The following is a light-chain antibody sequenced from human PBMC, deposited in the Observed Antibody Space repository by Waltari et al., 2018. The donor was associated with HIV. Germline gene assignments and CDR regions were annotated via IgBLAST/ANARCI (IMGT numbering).Light chain of an antibody. V-gene: IGLV2-14*03. CDR2: DVT. CDR3: STSSISLV. Sequence: QSALTQPASVSGSPGQSITISCTGTNNDVGTYNYVSWYQQHPGKAPKLMIYDVTDRPSGVSDRFSGSKSGNTASLTISGLQAEDEADYYCSTSSISLVFGGGTKVTVL. J-gene: IGLJ3*02. CDR1: NNDVGTYNY.